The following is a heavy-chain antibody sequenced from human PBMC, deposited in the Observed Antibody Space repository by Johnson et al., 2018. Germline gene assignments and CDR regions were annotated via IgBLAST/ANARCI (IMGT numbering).Heavy chain of an antibody. CDR3: TRDIAARFDSRGYYPDAFDI. CDR2: IRSKAYGGTT. J-gene: IGHJ3*02. CDR1: GFTFGDYA. D-gene: IGHD3-22*01. Sequence: EVQLVESGGGLVQPGRSLRLSCTASGFTFGDYAMSWFRQAPGKGLEWVGFIRSKAYGGTTEYAASVKGRFTISRDVSKSIAYLQMNGLKTEDIAVYYCTRDIAARFDSRGYYPDAFDIWGQGTMVTVSS. V-gene: IGHV3-49*03.